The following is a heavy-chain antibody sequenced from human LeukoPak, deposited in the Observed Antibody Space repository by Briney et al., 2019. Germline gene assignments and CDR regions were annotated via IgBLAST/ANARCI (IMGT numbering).Heavy chain of an antibody. J-gene: IGHJ4*02. V-gene: IGHV3-30*02. CDR2: IRYDGSNK. Sequence: PGASLRLSCAASGFTFSSYGMHWVRQPPGKGLEWVAFIRYDGSNKYYADSVKGRFTISRDNSKNTLYLQMNSLRAEDTAVYYCAKDRDWAFDYWGQGTLVTVSS. CDR1: GFTFSSYG. D-gene: IGHD3/OR15-3a*01. CDR3: AKDRDWAFDY.